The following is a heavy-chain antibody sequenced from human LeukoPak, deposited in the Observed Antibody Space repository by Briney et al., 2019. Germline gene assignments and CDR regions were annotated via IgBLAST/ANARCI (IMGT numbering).Heavy chain of an antibody. V-gene: IGHV3-30*04. CDR3: ARVVGPVADY. CDR2: ISYDGSNK. Sequence: GGSLRLSCAASGFTFSSYAMHWVRQAPGKGLEWVAVISYDGSNKYYADSVKGRFTISRDNSKNTLYLQMNSLRAEDTAVYYCARVVGPVADYWGQGTLVTVSS. CDR1: GFTFSSYA. D-gene: IGHD6-19*01. J-gene: IGHJ4*02.